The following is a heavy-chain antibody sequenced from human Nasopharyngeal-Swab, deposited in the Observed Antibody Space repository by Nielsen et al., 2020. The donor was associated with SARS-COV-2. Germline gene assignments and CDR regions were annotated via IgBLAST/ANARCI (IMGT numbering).Heavy chain of an antibody. CDR2: IIPIFGTT. Sequence: SVKVSCKASGDTFSSYAISWVRQAPGQGLEWMGGIIPIFGTTNYAQKFQGRVTITADKPTTTAYMELSSLRSEDTAVYYCARGADVSTYYYDSSGYYYVPFDDWGLGTLVTVSS. V-gene: IGHV1-69*06. CDR3: ARGADVSTYYYDSSGYYYVPFDD. CDR1: GDTFSSYA. D-gene: IGHD3-22*01. J-gene: IGHJ4*02.